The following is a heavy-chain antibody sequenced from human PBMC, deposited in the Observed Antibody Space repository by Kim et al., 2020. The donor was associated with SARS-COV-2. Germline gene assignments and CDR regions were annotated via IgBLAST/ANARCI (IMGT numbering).Heavy chain of an antibody. D-gene: IGHD4-17*01. Sequence: ASVKVSCTASGYIFDRYDINWVRQATGQGLEWMGWMNPKTCDTGYAQRFQGRVTMTRDTSINTAYMELSGLRSDDTAVYYCARVDYGDSLDSWGQGTRVTVSS. J-gene: IGHJ4*02. V-gene: IGHV1-8*01. CDR3: ARVDYGDSLDS. CDR1: GYIFDRYD. CDR2: MNPKTCDT.